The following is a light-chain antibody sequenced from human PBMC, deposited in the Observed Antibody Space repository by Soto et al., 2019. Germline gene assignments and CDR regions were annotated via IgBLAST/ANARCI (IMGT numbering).Light chain of an antibody. CDR2: EVT. CDR1: SSDIGGYNA. Sequence: QSALPQPASVPGSPGQTITISCTGTSSDIGGYNAVSWYQHHPGKAPKLIIYEVTHRPSGVSDRFSASKSGNTASLTISGLQAEDEADYYCNSFRVSHLYVFGTGTKVTVL. J-gene: IGLJ1*01. V-gene: IGLV2-14*01. CDR3: NSFRVSHLYV.